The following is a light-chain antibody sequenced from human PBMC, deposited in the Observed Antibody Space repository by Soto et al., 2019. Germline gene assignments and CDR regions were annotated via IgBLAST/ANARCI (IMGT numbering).Light chain of an antibody. CDR2: KVS. V-gene: IGKV2-30*01. Sequence: DIVMTQSPLSLPVTLGQPASISCTSSQSLVSSDGDTYLNWFQQRPGQSPRRLIYKVSNREYGVPDRFSGSGSGTDFTLKISRVEAEDVGVYYCMQGTQWPPITFGQGTRLEIK. CDR1: QSLVSSDGDTY. J-gene: IGKJ5*01. CDR3: MQGTQWPPIT.